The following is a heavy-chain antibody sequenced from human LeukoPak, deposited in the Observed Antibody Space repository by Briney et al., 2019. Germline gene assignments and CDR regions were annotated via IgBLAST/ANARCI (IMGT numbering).Heavy chain of an antibody. D-gene: IGHD3-10*01. Sequence: ASVKVSCKASGYTFTGYYMHWVRQAPGQGLEWMGWINPNSGGTNYAQKFQGRVTITADKSTSTAYMELSSLRSEDTAVYYCARRAVTMVRGNYYYYGMDVWGQGTTVTVSS. CDR2: INPNSGGT. CDR3: ARRAVTMVRGNYYYYGMDV. CDR1: GYTFTGYY. J-gene: IGHJ6*02. V-gene: IGHV1-2*02.